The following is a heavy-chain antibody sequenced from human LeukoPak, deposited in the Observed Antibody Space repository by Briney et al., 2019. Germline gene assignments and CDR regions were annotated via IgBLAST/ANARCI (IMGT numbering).Heavy chain of an antibody. CDR1: GFSLSTSGMC. V-gene: IGHV2-70*01. Sequence: SGPTLVNPTQTLTLTWTFSGFSLSTSGMCVSWIRQPPGKALEWHALIDWDDEKYYSTSLKSRLIISKDNSENQLVLTMTNMDTVDTATYYCARRYTSMVPYYFDYWGQGTLVTVSS. CDR3: ARRYTSMVPYYFDY. D-gene: IGHD5-18*01. CDR2: IDWDDEK. J-gene: IGHJ4*02.